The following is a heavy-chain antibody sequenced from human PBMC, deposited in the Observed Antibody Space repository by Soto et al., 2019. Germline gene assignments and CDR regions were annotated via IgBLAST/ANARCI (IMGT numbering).Heavy chain of an antibody. Sequence: ASVKVCCKASGYTFTVYYMHWVLQAPGQGLEWMGWINPNSGGTNYAQKFQGWVTMTRDTSISTAYMELSRLRSDDTAVYYCARDVGGFSLYDSSGYMFDPWGQGTLVTVAS. D-gene: IGHD3-22*01. CDR1: GYTFTVYY. V-gene: IGHV1-2*04. CDR3: ARDVGGFSLYDSSGYMFDP. J-gene: IGHJ5*02. CDR2: INPNSGGT.